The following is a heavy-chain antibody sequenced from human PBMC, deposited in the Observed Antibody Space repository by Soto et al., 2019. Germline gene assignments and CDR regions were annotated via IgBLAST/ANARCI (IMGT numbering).Heavy chain of an antibody. Sequence: QVQLVQSGAEVKKPGASVKVSCKTSGYTFTNHGINWVRQAPGQGLEWMGWINPYNANVNYAQKLQGRVTMTTDTCTSTAYMDLRSLTSDDTAVYYCARDRVAGIWGDAFDSWGQGTMVNVSS. CDR3: ARDRVAGIWGDAFDS. D-gene: IGHD3-16*01. CDR1: GYTFTNHG. V-gene: IGHV1-18*04. CDR2: INPYNANV. J-gene: IGHJ3*02.